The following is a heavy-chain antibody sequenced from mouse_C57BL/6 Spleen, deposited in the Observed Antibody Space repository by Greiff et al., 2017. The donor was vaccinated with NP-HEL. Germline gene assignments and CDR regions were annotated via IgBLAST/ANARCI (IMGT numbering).Heavy chain of an antibody. D-gene: IGHD1-1*01. CDR1: GYTFTSYW. CDR3: ANDYYGSSYGDWYFDV. Sequence: VQLQQPGAELVRPGSSVKLSCKASGYTFTSYWMHWVKQRPIQGLEWIGNIDPSDSETHYNQKFKDKATLTVDKSSSTAYMQLSSLTSEDSAVYYCANDYYGSSYGDWYFDVWGTGTTVTVSS. V-gene: IGHV1-52*01. J-gene: IGHJ1*03. CDR2: IDPSDSET.